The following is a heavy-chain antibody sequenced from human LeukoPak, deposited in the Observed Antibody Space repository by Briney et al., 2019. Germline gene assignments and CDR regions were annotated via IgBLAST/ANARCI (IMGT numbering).Heavy chain of an antibody. D-gene: IGHD3-22*01. CDR3: ARVKEGDQGEGDSSGHKRLFDY. V-gene: IGHV4-39*01. CDR2: VYYSGST. CDR1: GGFISSSSYY. J-gene: IGHJ4*02. Sequence: PSETLSLTCTVSGGFISSSSYYWGWIRQPPGKGLEWIGSVYYSGSTYYNPSLKSRVTIFLDTSKNQFSLKLTSVTAADTAVYYCARVKEGDQGEGDSSGHKRLFDYWGQGTLVTVSS.